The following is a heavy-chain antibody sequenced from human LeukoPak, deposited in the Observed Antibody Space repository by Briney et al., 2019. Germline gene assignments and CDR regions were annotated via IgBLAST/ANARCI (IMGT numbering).Heavy chain of an antibody. V-gene: IGHV4-39*07. CDR1: GASISSSSYF. J-gene: IGHJ4*02. CDR2: IYYSGRT. Sequence: SETLSLTCTVSGASISSSSYFWGWIRQPPGKGLEWIGSIYYSGRTYYNPSLKSRVTMSVDTSKNQFSLKLSSVTAADTAVYYCAREVTEQLVVIDYWGQGTLVTVSS. CDR3: AREVTEQLVVIDY. D-gene: IGHD6-6*01.